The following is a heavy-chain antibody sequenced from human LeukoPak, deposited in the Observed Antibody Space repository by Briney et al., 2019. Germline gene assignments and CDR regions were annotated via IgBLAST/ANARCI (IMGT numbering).Heavy chain of an antibody. D-gene: IGHD2-2*01. CDR2: ISGSGGST. CDR3: TTPLGVVPAAIGYFQH. Sequence: GGSLRLSCAASGFTFSSYAMSWVRQAPGKGLEWVSAISGSGGSTYYADSVKGRFTISRDNSKNTLYLQMNSLKTEDTAVYYCTTPLGVVPAAIGYFQHWGQGTLVTVSS. J-gene: IGHJ1*01. V-gene: IGHV3-23*01. CDR1: GFTFSSYA.